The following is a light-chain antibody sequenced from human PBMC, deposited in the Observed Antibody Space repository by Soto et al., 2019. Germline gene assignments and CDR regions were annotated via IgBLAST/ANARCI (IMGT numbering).Light chain of an antibody. J-gene: IGKJ1*01. V-gene: IGKV3-15*01. CDR2: GAS. CDR3: QQYNDWPRT. CDR1: QSVSST. Sequence: IVLTQSPATLSLSPGEGATLSRRASQSVSSTYLAWYQQKAGQAPRLLTYGASTRATGIPARFSGSGSGTEFTLTISSLQSEDFAVYYCQQYNDWPRTFGQGTKVDIK.